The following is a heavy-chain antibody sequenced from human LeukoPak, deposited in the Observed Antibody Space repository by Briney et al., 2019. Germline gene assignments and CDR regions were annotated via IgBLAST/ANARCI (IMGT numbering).Heavy chain of an antibody. CDR3: ARQGILTGYGSVWFDP. Sequence: SETLSLTCAVYGGSFSGYYWSWIRQPPGKGLEWIGEINHSGSTNYNPSLKSRVTISVDTSKNQFSLKLSSVTAADTAVYYCARQGILTGYGSVWFDPWGQGTLVTVSS. CDR1: GGSFSGYY. J-gene: IGHJ5*02. V-gene: IGHV4-34*01. CDR2: INHSGST. D-gene: IGHD3-9*01.